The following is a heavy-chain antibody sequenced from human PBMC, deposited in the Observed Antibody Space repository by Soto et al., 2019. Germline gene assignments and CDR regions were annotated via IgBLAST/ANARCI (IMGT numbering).Heavy chain of an antibody. V-gene: IGHV5-51*01. CDR3: AGLNPTVTTYYGMDV. Sequence: PGESLKISCKGSGYSFTSYWIGWVRQMPGKGLEWMGIIYPGDSDTRYSPSFQGQVTISADKSISTAYLQWSSLKASDTAMYYCAGLNPTVTTYYGMDVWGQGTTVTVSS. J-gene: IGHJ6*02. CDR1: GYSFTSYW. D-gene: IGHD4-17*01. CDR2: IYPGDSDT.